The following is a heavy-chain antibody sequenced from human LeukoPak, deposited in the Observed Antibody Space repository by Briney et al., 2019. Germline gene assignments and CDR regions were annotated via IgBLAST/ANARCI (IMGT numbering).Heavy chain of an antibody. J-gene: IGHJ3*02. Sequence: SETLSLTCTVSGGSLSSTTYYWGWIRQPPGKGLEWIGTVYYSGSTYYNPSLKSRVTLSVDTSKNQFSLKLSFVTAADTAVYYCARTYGSGLSAFDIWGQGTMVTVSS. V-gene: IGHV4-39*01. D-gene: IGHD3-10*01. CDR3: ARTYGSGLSAFDI. CDR2: VYYSGST. CDR1: GGSLSSTTYY.